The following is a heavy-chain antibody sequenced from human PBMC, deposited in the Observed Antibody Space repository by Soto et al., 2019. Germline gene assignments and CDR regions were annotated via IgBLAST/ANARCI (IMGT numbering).Heavy chain of an antibody. V-gene: IGHV1-18*01. CDR1: GYTFTGDG. CDR2: ISAYNGNK. D-gene: IGHD6-13*01. CDR3: ARGLGQQLFDY. Sequence: ASVKGSCKASGYTFTGDGISWVRQAPGQGLEWMGWISAYNGNKKYAQKLQGRVSMTTDTSTSTAYMELRSLRSDDTAVYYCARGLGQQLFDYWGQGTLVTVS. J-gene: IGHJ4*02.